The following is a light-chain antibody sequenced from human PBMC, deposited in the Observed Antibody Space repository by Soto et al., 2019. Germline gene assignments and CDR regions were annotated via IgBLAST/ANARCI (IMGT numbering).Light chain of an antibody. Sequence: QAVVTQPPSLSGTPGQRVTISCSGSTSNIAGNTVHWYQHLPETAPKLLIYIDDQRPSGVPDRFSVSKSGTSASLAISGLQSEGEADYYCATWDDSLNAAVFGGGTQLTVL. CDR1: TSNIAGNT. J-gene: IGLJ7*01. CDR2: IDD. V-gene: IGLV1-44*01. CDR3: ATWDDSLNAAV.